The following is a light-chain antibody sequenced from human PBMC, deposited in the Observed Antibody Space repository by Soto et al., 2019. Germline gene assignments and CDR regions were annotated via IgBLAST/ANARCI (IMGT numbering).Light chain of an antibody. J-gene: IGKJ4*01. CDR3: QQYNNWPRALT. CDR2: GAS. Sequence: EIVMTQSPATLSESPGERATLSCRASQSVSSNLAWYQQKPGQAPRLLIYGASTRATGIPARFSGSGSGTEFTLTISSLQSEDFAVYYCQQYNNWPRALTFGGGTKVEIK. V-gene: IGKV3-15*01. CDR1: QSVSSN.